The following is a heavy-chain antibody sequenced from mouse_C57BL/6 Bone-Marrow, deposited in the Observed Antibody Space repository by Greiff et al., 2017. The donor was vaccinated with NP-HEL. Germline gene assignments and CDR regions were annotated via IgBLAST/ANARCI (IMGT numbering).Heavy chain of an antibody. CDR2: ISDGGSYT. J-gene: IGHJ4*01. CDR1: GFTFSSYA. Sequence: EVQRVESGGGLVKPGGSLKLSCAASGFTFSSYAMSWVRQTPEKRLEWVATISDGGSYTYYPDNVKGRFTISRDNAKNNLYLQMSHLKSEDTAMYYCARRFSRGAMDYWGQGTSVTVSS. V-gene: IGHV5-4*01. CDR3: ARRFSRGAMDY.